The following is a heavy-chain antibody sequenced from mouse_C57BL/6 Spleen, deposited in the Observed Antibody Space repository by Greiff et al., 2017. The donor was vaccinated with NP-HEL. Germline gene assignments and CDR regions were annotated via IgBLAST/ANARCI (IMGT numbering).Heavy chain of an antibody. CDR3: ARSGGYDVGYAMGF. J-gene: IGHJ4*01. D-gene: IGHD2-2*01. Sequence: VQLQESGPELVKPGASVKISCKASGYAFSSSWMNWVKQRPGKGLEWIGRIYPGDGDTNYNGKFKGKATLNADKSSSTAYMQLSSLTSEDSAVYFCARSGGYDVGYAMGFWGQGTPGTVSS. CDR2: IYPGDGDT. CDR1: GYAFSSSW. V-gene: IGHV1-82*01.